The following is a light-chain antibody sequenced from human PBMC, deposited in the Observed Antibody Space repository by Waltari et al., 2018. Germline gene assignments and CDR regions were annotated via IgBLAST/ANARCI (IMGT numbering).Light chain of an antibody. Sequence: QSALTQPASVSGSPGQSITIPCTGTSSDVGGYIYVSWYQQHPGKAPKLMIYEVSKRPSGVSNRFSGSKSGNTASLTISGLQAEDEADYYCNSYTSSSTLVFGGGTKLTVL. CDR2: EVS. J-gene: IGLJ2*01. CDR3: NSYTSSSTLV. CDR1: SSDVGGYIY. V-gene: IGLV2-14*01.